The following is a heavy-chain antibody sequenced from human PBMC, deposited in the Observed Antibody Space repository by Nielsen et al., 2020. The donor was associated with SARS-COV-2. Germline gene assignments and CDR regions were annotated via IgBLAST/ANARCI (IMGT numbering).Heavy chain of an antibody. CDR1: GLTFSSYW. J-gene: IGHJ6*02. CDR3: ARASTRNVDTVYYGMDV. CDR2: IKQDGSEK. Sequence: GGSLRLSCAASGLTFSSYWMSWVRQAPGKGLEWVANIKQDGSEKYYVDSVKGRFTISRDNAKNSLYLQMNSLRAEDTAVYYCARASTRNVDTVYYGMDVWGQGTTVTVSS. D-gene: IGHD5-18*01. V-gene: IGHV3-7*01.